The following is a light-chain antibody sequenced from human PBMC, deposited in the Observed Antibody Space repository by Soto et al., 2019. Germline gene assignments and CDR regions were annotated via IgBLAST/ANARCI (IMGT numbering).Light chain of an antibody. V-gene: IGKV3-20*01. CDR1: QSVSSTS. J-gene: IGKJ5*01. CDR3: QQYGSSPPIT. CDR2: GAS. Sequence: EIVLTQSPGTLSLSPGERVTLSCRASQSVSSTSLAWYQHRPGQAPRLLIYGASNRATGIPDRFSGSGSGTDFTLIISRLEPEDFAVYYCQQYGSSPPITFGQGTRLEIK.